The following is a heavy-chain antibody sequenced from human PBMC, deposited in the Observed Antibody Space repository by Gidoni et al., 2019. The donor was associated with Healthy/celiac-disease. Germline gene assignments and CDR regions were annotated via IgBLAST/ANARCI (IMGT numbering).Heavy chain of an antibody. V-gene: IGHV1-69*01. Sequence: QVQLVQSGAELTKPGSSVKVSCKASGGTFSRYAISWVRQAPGQGLEWMGGIIPIFGTANYAQKFQGRVTITADESTSTAYMELSSLRSEDTAVYYCARERVAAAGREAWFDPWGQGTLVTVSS. D-gene: IGHD6-13*01. CDR1: GGTFSRYA. CDR3: ARERVAAAGREAWFDP. J-gene: IGHJ5*02. CDR2: IIPIFGTA.